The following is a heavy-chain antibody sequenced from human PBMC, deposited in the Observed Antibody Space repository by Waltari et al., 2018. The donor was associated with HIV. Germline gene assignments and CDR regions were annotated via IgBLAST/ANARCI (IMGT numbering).Heavy chain of an antibody. V-gene: IGHV5-51*03. CDR2: IYPGDSDT. Sequence: EVQLVQSGAEVKKPGASLKIYCKGSGYSFATSWIGWVRQMPGKGLEWMGIIYPGDSDTRYSPSFQGQVTISADKSIRTAYLQWSSLKASDTAMYYCTKGMYANQDYFDNWGQGTLVTVSS. CDR3: TKGMYANQDYFDN. D-gene: IGHD2-8*01. J-gene: IGHJ4*02. CDR1: GYSFATSW.